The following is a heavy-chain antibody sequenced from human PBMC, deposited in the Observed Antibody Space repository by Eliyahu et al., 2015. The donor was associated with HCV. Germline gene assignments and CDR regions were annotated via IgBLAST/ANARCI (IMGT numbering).Heavy chain of an antibody. D-gene: IGHD6-19*01. CDR1: GGSITTYY. CDR3: ASGGGGIAVAGTGGWFDP. CDR2: IHYRGST. J-gene: IGHJ5*02. V-gene: IGHV4-59*01. Sequence: QVQLQESGPGLVKPSETLSLTCTVSGGSITTYYWSWIRQPPGKGLEWIGDIHYRGSTNYNPPLKSRVTISVDTSKNQFSLNLTSVTAADTAVYYCASGGGGIAVAGTGGWFDPWGQGTLVTVSS.